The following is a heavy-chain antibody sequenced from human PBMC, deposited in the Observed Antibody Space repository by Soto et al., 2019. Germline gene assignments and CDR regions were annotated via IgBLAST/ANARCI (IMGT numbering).Heavy chain of an antibody. Sequence: VGSLRLSCTASGFTFSSYWMSWVRQAPGKGLGWVANIKEDGSGKYYVDSVKGRFSISRDNARNSLYLQMNSLRVEDTAVYYCVRVGRLGGYWGQGALVTVSS. D-gene: IGHD3-16*01. J-gene: IGHJ4*02. CDR1: GFTFSSYW. V-gene: IGHV3-7*03. CDR2: IKEDGSGK. CDR3: VRVGRLGGY.